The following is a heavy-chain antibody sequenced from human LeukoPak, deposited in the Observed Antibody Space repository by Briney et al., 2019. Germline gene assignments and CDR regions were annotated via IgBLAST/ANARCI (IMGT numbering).Heavy chain of an antibody. V-gene: IGHV1-8*01. CDR1: GDTFTSYD. Sequence: AASVKDSCEASGDTFTSYDINWVRQAPGQGREWRGWMNPNSGNTGYTQKFQGRVTMTRNTSISTAYMELSSLRSEDTAVYYCARTGYCSSTSCYTFHYYYYYGMDVWGQGTTVTVS. CDR2: MNPNSGNT. J-gene: IGHJ6*02. CDR3: ARTGYCSSTSCYTFHYYYYYGMDV. D-gene: IGHD2-2*02.